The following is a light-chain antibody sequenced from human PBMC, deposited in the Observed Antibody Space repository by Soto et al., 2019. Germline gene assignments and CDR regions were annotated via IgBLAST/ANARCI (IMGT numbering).Light chain of an antibody. V-gene: IGLV2-23*01. Sequence: QSVLTQPASVSGSPGQSITISCTGTSSDDGSYNLVSWYQQYPGKAPKLMIYEDDERPSGVSNRFSGSKSGNTASLTISGHQAEDEADYYCYSYAGRSTSVFGGGTKLTVL. CDR1: SSDDGSYNL. CDR3: YSYAGRSTSV. CDR2: EDD. J-gene: IGLJ2*01.